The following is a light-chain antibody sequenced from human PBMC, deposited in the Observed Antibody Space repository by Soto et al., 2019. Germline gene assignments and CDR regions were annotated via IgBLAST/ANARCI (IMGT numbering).Light chain of an antibody. CDR3: QQYNSYPWT. CDR1: QSISSW. J-gene: IGKJ1*01. Sequence: DIQMTQPPSTLSASVGDRVTITCRASQSISSWLALYQQKPGKAPKLLIYKASSLESGVPSSFSGSGSGTEFTLTIICLQPDDFATYYCQQYNSYPWTFGQGTKVDIK. CDR2: KAS. V-gene: IGKV1-5*03.